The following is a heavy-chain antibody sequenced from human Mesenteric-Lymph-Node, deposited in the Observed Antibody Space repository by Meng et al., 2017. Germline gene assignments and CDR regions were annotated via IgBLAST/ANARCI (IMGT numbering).Heavy chain of an antibody. J-gene: IGHJ4*02. D-gene: IGHD3-22*01. CDR3: ASSDYYRSDY. CDR1: GGSISRSDW. V-gene: IGHV4-4*02. CDR2: TSHSGST. Sequence: VNLKEAGPGLVKPAETLSLTCAVSGGSISRSDWWSWVRQPPGKGLEWIGETSHSGSTNYSPSLKSRVTISLDKSKNQLSLKLNSVTAADTAVYYCASSDYYRSDYWGQGTLVTVSS.